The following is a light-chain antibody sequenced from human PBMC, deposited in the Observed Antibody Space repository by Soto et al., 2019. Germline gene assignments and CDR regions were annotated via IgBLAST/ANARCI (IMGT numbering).Light chain of an antibody. CDR2: DST. Sequence: DIQMTQSPSTLSASIGDSVTLTCRASQIIARWLAWYQQKPGKAPNLVIYDSTKLQSGVPSRFSATASGAEFTLPISGLQAEDFATYYCLQYNTFPHSFGQGTRLEI. CDR3: LQYNTFPHS. CDR1: QIIARW. V-gene: IGKV1-5*01. J-gene: IGKJ2*03.